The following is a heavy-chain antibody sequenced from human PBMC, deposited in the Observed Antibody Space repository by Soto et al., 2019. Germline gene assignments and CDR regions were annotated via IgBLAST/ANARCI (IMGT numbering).Heavy chain of an antibody. CDR2: ITGTGGNT. Sequence: GGSLRLSCAGSGFTLSTYGMTWVRQAPGKGLEWVSAITGTGGNTYYVDSVKGRFTSSRDNSKNMLYLQMNSVRVEDTAVYYCARIRGYWYGLDVWGQGTTVTVSS. J-gene: IGHJ6*02. CDR3: ARIRGYWYGLDV. V-gene: IGHV3-23*01. CDR1: GFTLSTYG.